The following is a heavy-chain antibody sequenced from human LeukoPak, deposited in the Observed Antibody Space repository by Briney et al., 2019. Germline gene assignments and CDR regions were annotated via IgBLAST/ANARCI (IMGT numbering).Heavy chain of an antibody. CDR2: ISGSGGST. CDR1: SSSSYH. Sequence: SSSSYHWGWIRHPPGKGLEWVSSISGSGGSTYYADSVKGRFTISRDNSKNTLYLQMNSLRAEDTAVYYCAKDEGYCSTTTCYLQAFDIWGQGTMVTVSS. J-gene: IGHJ3*02. V-gene: IGHV3-23*01. CDR3: AKDEGYCSTTTCYLQAFDI. D-gene: IGHD2-2*01.